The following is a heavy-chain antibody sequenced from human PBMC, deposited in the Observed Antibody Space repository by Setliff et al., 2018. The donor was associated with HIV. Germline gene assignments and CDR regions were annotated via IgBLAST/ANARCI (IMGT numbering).Heavy chain of an antibody. V-gene: IGHV1-69*02. CDR3: ARGPKDCTSTSCRYYYYYYYMDV. CDR2: IVPLLGVP. CDR1: GGTFSYYT. D-gene: IGHD2-2*01. J-gene: IGHJ6*03. Sequence: SVTVSCKASGGTFSYYTFTWVRQAPGQGLEWLGRIVPLLGVPDYAQKFQGRVTFTADRSTSTAYMELSSLRSEDTAVYYCARGPKDCTSTSCRYYYYYYYMDVWGKGTPVTVSS.